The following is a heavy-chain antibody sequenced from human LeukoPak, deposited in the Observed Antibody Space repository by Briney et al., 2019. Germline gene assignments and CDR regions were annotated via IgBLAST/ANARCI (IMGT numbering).Heavy chain of an antibody. CDR2: IYYSGST. CDR1: GGSISSSSYY. Sequence: SETLSLTCTVSGGSISSSSYYWSWIRQPPGKGLEWIGSIYYSGSTYYNPSLKSRVTISVDTSKNQFSLKLSSVTAADTAVYYCARRGLGYSYGNFDYWGQGTLVTVSS. J-gene: IGHJ4*02. V-gene: IGHV4-39*01. CDR3: ARRGLGYSYGNFDY. D-gene: IGHD5-18*01.